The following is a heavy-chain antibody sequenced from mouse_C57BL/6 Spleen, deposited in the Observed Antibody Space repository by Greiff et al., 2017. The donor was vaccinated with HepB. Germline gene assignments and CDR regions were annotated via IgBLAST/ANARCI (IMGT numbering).Heavy chain of an antibody. D-gene: IGHD1-1*01. J-gene: IGHJ2*01. Sequence: QVQLKQPGAELVKPGASVKLSCKASGYTFTSYWMHWVKQRPGQGLEWIGMIHPNSGSTNYNEKFKSKATLTVDKSSSTAYMQLSSLTSEDSAVYYCARGITTVVEDYFDYWGQGTTLTVSS. CDR2: IHPNSGST. CDR3: ARGITTVVEDYFDY. V-gene: IGHV1-64*01. CDR1: GYTFTSYW.